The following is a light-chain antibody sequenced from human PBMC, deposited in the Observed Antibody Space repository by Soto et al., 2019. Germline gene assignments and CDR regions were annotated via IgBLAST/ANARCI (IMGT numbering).Light chain of an antibody. J-gene: IGLJ2*01. CDR1: SSNIGAGYD. Sequence: QSVLTQPPSVSGAPGQRVTISFTGGSSNIGAGYDVHWYQQLPGTAPKLLIYGNNNRPSGVPDRFSGSKSGASASLAITGLQAEDEADYYCQSYDSSLVVFGRGTKLTVL. V-gene: IGLV1-40*01. CDR2: GNN. CDR3: QSYDSSLVV.